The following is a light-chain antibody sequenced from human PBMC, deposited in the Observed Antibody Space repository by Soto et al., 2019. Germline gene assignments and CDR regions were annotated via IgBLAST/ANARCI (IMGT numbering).Light chain of an antibody. Sequence: EIVLTQSPGTLSLSPGERATLSCRASQSVSSSYLAWYQQKPGQAPRLLIYGASSRATGIPDRFSGSGSGTDFTLTISRLEPEDFAVYYCHQYGRVFGPGTKVDIK. V-gene: IGKV3-20*01. J-gene: IGKJ3*01. CDR2: GAS. CDR1: QSVSSSY. CDR3: HQYGRV.